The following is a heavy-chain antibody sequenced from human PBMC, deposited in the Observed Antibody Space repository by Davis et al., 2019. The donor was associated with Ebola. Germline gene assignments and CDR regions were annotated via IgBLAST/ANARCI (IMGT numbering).Heavy chain of an antibody. J-gene: IGHJ5*02. CDR1: GLTFSRYW. Sequence: PWGSLRLSCAASGLTFSRYWMNWVRQAPGQGLEWVANINPDGSENYYLDSVKGRFTISRDNAKSSAYLQMNSLRVEDTAVYYCLSSGDGPWGQGTLVTVSS. V-gene: IGHV3-7*03. CDR2: INPDGSEN. CDR3: LSSGDGP. D-gene: IGHD3-22*01.